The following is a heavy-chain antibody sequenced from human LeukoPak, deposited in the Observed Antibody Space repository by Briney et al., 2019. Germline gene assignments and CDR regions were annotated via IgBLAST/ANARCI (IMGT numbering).Heavy chain of an antibody. CDR1: GVSISGYS. V-gene: IGHV4-4*07. CDR3: ARDNPAGP. CDR2: VYTGGNT. D-gene: IGHD3-10*01. J-gene: IGHJ5*02. Sequence: SETLSLTCTVSGVSISGYSWSWIRQSAGKGLEWIGRVYTGGNTNYNPSFKSRVTMSIDTSKKQFSLKLRSVTAADTAVYYCARDNPAGPWGQGTLVTVSS.